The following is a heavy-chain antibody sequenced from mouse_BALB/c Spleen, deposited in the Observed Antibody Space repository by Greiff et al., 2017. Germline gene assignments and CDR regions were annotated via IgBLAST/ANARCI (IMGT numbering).Heavy chain of an antibody. V-gene: IGHV5-6-5*01. J-gene: IGHJ2*01. Sequence: EVKLVESGGGLVKPGGSLKLSCAASGFTFSSYAMSWVRQTPEKRLEWVASISSGGSTYYPDSVKGRFTISRDNARNILYLQMSSLRSEDTAMYYCARDGSSYSMDYWGQGTTLTVSS. D-gene: IGHD1-1*01. CDR2: ISSGGST. CDR1: GFTFSSYA. CDR3: ARDGSSYSMDY.